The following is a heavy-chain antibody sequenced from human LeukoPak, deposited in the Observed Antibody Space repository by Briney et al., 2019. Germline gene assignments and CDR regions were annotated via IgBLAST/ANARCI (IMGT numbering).Heavy chain of an antibody. CDR2: IYVTDLI. V-gene: IGHV4-4*07. J-gene: IGHJ4*02. CDR3: ARGFGSGTSPFDN. Sequence: SETLSLTCTVSGGPIRSNHWSWIRQTGGKGLEWIGRIYVTDLINYNPSLKSRVTISVDMSKNQLSLNLTSVTAADTAIYYCARGFGSGTSPFDNWGRGTLVTVSS. CDR1: GGPIRSNH. D-gene: IGHD3-10*01.